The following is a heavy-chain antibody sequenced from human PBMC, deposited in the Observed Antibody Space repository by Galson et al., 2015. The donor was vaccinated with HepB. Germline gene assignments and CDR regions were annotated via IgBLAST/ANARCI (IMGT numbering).Heavy chain of an antibody. Sequence: SLRLSCAASGSTFGDYAMSWFRQAPGKGLEWVGFIRSKAYGGTTEYAASVKGRFTISRDDSKSIAYLQMNSLKTEDTAVYYCTREGDYDYVWGSYAVFDYWGQGTLVTVSS. CDR1: GSTFGDYA. V-gene: IGHV3-49*03. CDR2: IRSKAYGGTT. CDR3: TREGDYDYVWGSYAVFDY. J-gene: IGHJ4*02. D-gene: IGHD3-16*01.